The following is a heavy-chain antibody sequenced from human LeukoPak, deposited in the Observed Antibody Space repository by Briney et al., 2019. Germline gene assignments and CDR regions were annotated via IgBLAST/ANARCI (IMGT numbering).Heavy chain of an antibody. CDR1: GGTFSSYA. J-gene: IGHJ5*02. Sequence: GSSVKVSCKASGGTFSSYAISWVRQAPGQGLEWMGRIIPILGIANYAQKFQGRVTITADKSTSTAYMELSSLRSEDTAVYYCARDRRPFSQLLTGGGPNWFDPWGQGTLVTVSS. CDR3: ARDRRPFSQLLTGGGPNWFDP. V-gene: IGHV1-69*04. D-gene: IGHD2-2*01. CDR2: IIPILGIA.